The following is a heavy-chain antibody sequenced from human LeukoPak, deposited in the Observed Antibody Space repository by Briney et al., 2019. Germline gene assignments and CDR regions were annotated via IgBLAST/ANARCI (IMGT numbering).Heavy chain of an antibody. D-gene: IGHD3-10*01. CDR2: IYHSGST. Sequence: KPSETLSLTCTVSLYDINRVYYWGWIRQPPGNGLDCSGSIYHSGSTYYNASLKSRVTISMNTSRNKLSLNLNSVTAAVKAVYYCARAGGYYGSGSFLDYWGQGLLVTVSS. CDR1: LYDINRVYY. V-gene: IGHV4-38-2*02. CDR3: ARAGGYYGSGSFLDY. J-gene: IGHJ4*02.